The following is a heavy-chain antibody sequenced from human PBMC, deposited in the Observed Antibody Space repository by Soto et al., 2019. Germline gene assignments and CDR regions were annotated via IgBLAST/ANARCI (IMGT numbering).Heavy chain of an antibody. CDR1: GGTFSSYA. CDR3: ARDDNYYDSSGYYYARDWYFDL. V-gene: IGHV1-69*13. D-gene: IGHD3-22*01. J-gene: IGHJ2*01. Sequence: GASVKVSCKASGGTFSSYAISWVRQTPGQGLEWMGGIIPIFGTANYAQKFQGRVTITADESTSTAYMELSSLRSEDTAVYYCARDDNYYDSSGYYYARDWYFDLWGRGTLVTVSS. CDR2: IIPIFGTA.